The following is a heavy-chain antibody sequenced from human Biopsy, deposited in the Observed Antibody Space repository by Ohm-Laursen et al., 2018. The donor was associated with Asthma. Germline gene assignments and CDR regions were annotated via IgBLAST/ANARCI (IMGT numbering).Heavy chain of an antibody. CDR2: IMTVFGTT. D-gene: IGHD6-19*01. Sequence: ASVKVSCKAPGGTFSNFAISWVRQAPGQGLEWLGGIMTVFGTTNYAQKFQGRVTITADESTSTAYMEVTSLRSEDTAIYYCTRCQVGYSSGWSLLLKKIYYSGMEVWGQGTAVTVSS. CDR1: GGTFSNFA. CDR3: TRCQVGYSSGWSLLLKKIYYSGMEV. V-gene: IGHV1-69*13. J-gene: IGHJ6*02.